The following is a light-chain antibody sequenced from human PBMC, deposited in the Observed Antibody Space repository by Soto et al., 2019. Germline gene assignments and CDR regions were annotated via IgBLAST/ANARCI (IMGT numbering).Light chain of an antibody. CDR1: SSDVGYYNY. CDR2: DVS. CDR3: CSYAGSYIYV. Sequence: QSALTQPRSVAGSPGQSVTISCTGTSSDVGYYNYVSWYQQHPGKAPKLMIYDVSKRPSGVPDRFSGSKSGNTASLTISGLQADDEADYYCCSYAGSYIYVFGTGTKVTVL. V-gene: IGLV2-11*01. J-gene: IGLJ1*01.